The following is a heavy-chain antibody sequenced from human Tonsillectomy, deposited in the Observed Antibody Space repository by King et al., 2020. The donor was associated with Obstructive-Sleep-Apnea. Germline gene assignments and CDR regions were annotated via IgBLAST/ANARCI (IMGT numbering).Heavy chain of an antibody. Sequence: QLQESGPGLVKPSQTLSLTCTVSGGSMSSSDFYWSWIRQPPGKGLEWVGCIFYNGSTSYNPSLKRRVAISVGTSKKEFSLKLRSATAADTAVYYCARGSDELWGRGTLVTVSS. CDR3: ARGSDEL. V-gene: IGHV4-30-4*01. CDR2: IFYNGST. J-gene: IGHJ2*01. CDR1: GGSMSSSDFY.